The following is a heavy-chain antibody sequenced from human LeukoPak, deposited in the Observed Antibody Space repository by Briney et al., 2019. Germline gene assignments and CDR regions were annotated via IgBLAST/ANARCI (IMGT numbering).Heavy chain of an antibody. CDR3: ARDGAEDLRFLEWLSKTHAFDI. J-gene: IGHJ3*02. V-gene: IGHV1-2*02. D-gene: IGHD3-3*01. CDR2: INPNSGGT. CDR1: GYTFTGYY. Sequence: GASVKVSCKASGYTFTGYYMHWVRQAPGQGLEWMGWINPNSGGTNYAQKFQGRVTMTRDTSISTAYMELSRLRSDDTAVYYCARDGAEDLRFLEWLSKTHAFDIWGQGTMVTVSS.